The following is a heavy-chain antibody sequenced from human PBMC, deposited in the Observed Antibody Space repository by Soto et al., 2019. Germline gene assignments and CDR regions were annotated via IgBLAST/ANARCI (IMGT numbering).Heavy chain of an antibody. CDR3: ARDARGYSGYDLGPY. CDR2: ISGSGGST. D-gene: IGHD5-12*01. CDR1: GFPFSSYA. V-gene: IGHV3-23*01. J-gene: IGHJ4*02. Sequence: GGSLRLSCAASGFPFSSYAMSWVRQAPGKGLEWVSAISGSGGSTYYADSVKGRFTISRDSSKNTLYLQMNSLRAEDTAVYYCARDARGYSGYDLGPYWGQGTLVTVSS.